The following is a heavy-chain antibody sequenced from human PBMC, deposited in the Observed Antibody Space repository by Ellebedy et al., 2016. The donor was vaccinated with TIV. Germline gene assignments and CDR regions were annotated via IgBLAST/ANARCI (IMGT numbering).Heavy chain of an antibody. CDR1: GYTFTSYG. Sequence: AASVKVSCKASGYTFTSYGISWVRQAPGQGLEWMGWISAYNGNTNYAQKLQGRVTMTTDTSTSTAYMELRSLRSDDTAMYYCARVWSGSYSSVPDYWGQGTLVTVSS. V-gene: IGHV1-18*01. CDR2: ISAYNGNT. CDR3: ARVWSGSYSSVPDY. J-gene: IGHJ4*02. D-gene: IGHD1-26*01.